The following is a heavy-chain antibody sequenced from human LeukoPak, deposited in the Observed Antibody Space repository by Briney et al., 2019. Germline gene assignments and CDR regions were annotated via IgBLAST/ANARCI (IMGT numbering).Heavy chain of an antibody. V-gene: IGHV4-34*01. J-gene: IGHJ4*02. CDR3: ARDPPNAHYDSSGYYPLDDY. Sequence: SETLSLTCAVYSGSFSGYYWSWIRQPPGKGLEWIGEINHSGSTNYNPSLKSRVTISVDTSKNQFSLKLSSVTAADTAVYYCARDPPNAHYDSSGYYPLDDYWGQGTLVTVSS. CDR1: SGSFSGYY. CDR2: INHSGST. D-gene: IGHD3-22*01.